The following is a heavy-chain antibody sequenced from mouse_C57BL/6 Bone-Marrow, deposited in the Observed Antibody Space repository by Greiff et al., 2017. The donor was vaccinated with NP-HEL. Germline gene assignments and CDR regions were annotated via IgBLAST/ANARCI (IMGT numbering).Heavy chain of an antibody. CDR1: GYSITSGYY. J-gene: IGHJ1*03. Sequence: EVKLQESGPGLVKPSQSLSLTCSVTGYSITSGYYWNWIRQFPGNKLEWMGYISYDGSNNYNPSLKNRISITRDTSKNQFFLMLNSVTTEDTATYYCARVRYFDVWGTGTTVTVSS. V-gene: IGHV3-6*01. CDR2: ISYDGSN. CDR3: ARVRYFDV.